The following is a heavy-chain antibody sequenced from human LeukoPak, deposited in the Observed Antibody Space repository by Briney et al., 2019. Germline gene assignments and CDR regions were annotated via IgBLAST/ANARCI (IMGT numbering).Heavy chain of an antibody. D-gene: IGHD4-17*01. CDR1: GFTFSSYW. CDR3: ARVPVTTSYYYGMDV. Sequence: PGGSLRLSCAASGFTFSSYWMHWVCQAPGKGLVWVSRINSDGSSTSYADSVKGRFTISRDNAKNTLYLQMNSLRAEDTAVYYCARVPVTTSYYYGMDVWGRGTTVTVPS. CDR2: INSDGSST. J-gene: IGHJ6*02. V-gene: IGHV3-74*01.